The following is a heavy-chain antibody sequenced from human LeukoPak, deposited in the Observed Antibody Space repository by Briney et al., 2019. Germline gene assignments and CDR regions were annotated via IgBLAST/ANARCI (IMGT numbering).Heavy chain of an antibody. J-gene: IGHJ6*02. CDR2: ISYDGSNK. D-gene: IGHD3-10*01. V-gene: IGHV3-30-3*01. CDR1: GFTPSSYA. CDR3: ARAIGQLLRGMDV. Sequence: GRSLRLSCAASGFTPSSYAMHWVRQDPGKGLEWVAVISYDGSNKYYADSVKGRFTLSRDSSKNTLYLQMNSLRAEDTAVYYCARAIGQLLRGMDVWGQGTTVTFSS.